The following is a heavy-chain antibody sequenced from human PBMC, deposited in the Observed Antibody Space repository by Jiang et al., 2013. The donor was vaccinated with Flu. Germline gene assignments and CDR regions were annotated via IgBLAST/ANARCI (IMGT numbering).Heavy chain of an antibody. Sequence: SLSLSCIGSGFTFGDYGLNWFRQAPGKGLEWVGFIGSKLYGARREYAASVRGRFTISRDDSKSIAYLQMSSLKTEDTAVYYCTRDLVRDIILIPATYFDYWGQGALVTVSS. V-gene: IGHV3-49*03. CDR1: GFTFGDYG. J-gene: IGHJ4*02. D-gene: IGHD2-2*01. CDR3: TRDLVRDIILIPATYFDY. CDR2: IGSKLYGARR.